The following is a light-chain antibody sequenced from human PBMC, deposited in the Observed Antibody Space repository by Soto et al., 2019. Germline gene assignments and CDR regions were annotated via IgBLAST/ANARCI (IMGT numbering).Light chain of an antibody. V-gene: IGKV1-5*01. CDR1: QTLNNW. Sequence: DIQMTQSPSTLSASLGDRVTITCRASQTLNNWLAWYQQKPGKAPKLLIYGASSLESGVPSRFSGSGSGADFTLTISSLQPDDFGTYYCQHYNSLPPPFGQGTKLDIK. CDR3: QHYNSLPPP. CDR2: GAS. J-gene: IGKJ2*01.